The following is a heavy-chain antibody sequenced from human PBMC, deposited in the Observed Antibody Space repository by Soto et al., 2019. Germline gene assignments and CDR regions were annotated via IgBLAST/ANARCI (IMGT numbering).Heavy chain of an antibody. V-gene: IGHV4-59*01. Sequence: SETCSLTCSVSGGTLNDYYWNWIRKPPGKGLEWLGYIYYSGSTNYSPALKSRVTISVDTSKNQFSLKVTSVTAADTAVYYCARGVPNSCYSIRWYQSSFDPWGQGPLLSVSS. J-gene: IGHJ5*02. D-gene: IGHD1-26*01. CDR2: IYYSGST. CDR3: ARGVPNSCYSIRWYQSSFDP. CDR1: GGTLNDYY.